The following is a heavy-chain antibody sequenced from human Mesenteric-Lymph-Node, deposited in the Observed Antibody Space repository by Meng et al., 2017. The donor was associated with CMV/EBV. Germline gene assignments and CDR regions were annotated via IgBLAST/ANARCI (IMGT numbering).Heavy chain of an antibody. J-gene: IGHJ4*02. CDR1: GFTVSNNY. D-gene: IGHD2-2*01. CDR3: ARGFCSPTSCSKVPDY. CDR2: IYIGGTT. Sequence: SGFTVSNNYMTWVRQAPGKGLEWVSIIYIGGTTYYRDSVKGRFTISRDDSKNTLYLQMNSLRPEDTAVYYCARGFCSPTSCSKVPDYWGQGTLVTVSS. V-gene: IGHV3-66*02.